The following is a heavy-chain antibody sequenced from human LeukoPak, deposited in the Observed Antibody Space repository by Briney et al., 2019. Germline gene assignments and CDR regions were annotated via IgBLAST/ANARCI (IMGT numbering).Heavy chain of an antibody. J-gene: IGHJ4*02. V-gene: IGHV1-46*01. CDR2: ISPNDGST. Sequence: ASVKVSCKASGYTLTSSYVHWVRQTPGQGLEWMGLISPNDGSTSYTEEFQGRVAMTRDTSTSTIYMELSSLRSEDTAVYYCAKAVGDDYGYRYYFDYLGQGTLVTVSS. D-gene: IGHD3-10*01. CDR1: GYTLTSSY. CDR3: AKAVGDDYGYRYYFDY.